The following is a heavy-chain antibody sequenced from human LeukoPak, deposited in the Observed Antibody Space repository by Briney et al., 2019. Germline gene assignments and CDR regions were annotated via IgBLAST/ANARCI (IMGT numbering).Heavy chain of an antibody. Sequence: ASVKVSCKASGYTFTSYYMHWVRQAPGQRLEWMGWINAGNGNTKYSQKFQGRVTITRDTSASTAYMELSSLRSEDTAVYYCARGASSSRYGWFDPWGQGTLVTVSS. CDR3: ARGASSSRYGWFDP. CDR1: GYTFTSYY. V-gene: IGHV1-3*01. J-gene: IGHJ5*02. CDR2: INAGNGNT. D-gene: IGHD6-13*01.